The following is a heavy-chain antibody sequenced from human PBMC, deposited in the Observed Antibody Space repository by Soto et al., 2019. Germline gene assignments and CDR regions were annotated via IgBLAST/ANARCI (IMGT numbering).Heavy chain of an antibody. CDR1: GFTFSTFV. J-gene: IGHJ6*02. V-gene: IGHV3-23*01. CDR2: ITGSGKSA. Sequence: SLRLSCAASGFTFSTFVMTWVRQVPGEGLEWISSITGSGKSAYYADSVKGRVTISRDNSKNTLYLQISSLGVADTAVYHCAVHLGENYYTLDVWGQGTKVTASS. CDR3: AVHLGENYYTLDV. D-gene: IGHD1-26*01.